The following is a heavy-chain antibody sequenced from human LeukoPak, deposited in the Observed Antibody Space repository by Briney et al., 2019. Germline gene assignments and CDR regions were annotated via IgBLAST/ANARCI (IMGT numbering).Heavy chain of an antibody. Sequence: GASVKVSCKASGYTFTSYAMHWVRQAPGQRLEWMGWINAGNGNTKYSQKFQGRVTITRDTSASTAYMELSSLRSDDTAVYYCARVRVWFGELSLGAAEYFQHWGQGTLVTVSS. CDR1: GYTFTSYA. V-gene: IGHV1-3*01. J-gene: IGHJ1*01. CDR2: INAGNGNT. D-gene: IGHD3-10*01. CDR3: ARVRVWFGELSLGAAEYFQH.